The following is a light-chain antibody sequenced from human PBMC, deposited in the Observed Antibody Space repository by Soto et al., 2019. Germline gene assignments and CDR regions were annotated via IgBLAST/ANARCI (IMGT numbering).Light chain of an antibody. CDR3: QKYNSYSQT. Sequence: DSQRTQSPSTLSGSVGAKVTISCRASQTISSWLAWYQQKPGKAPKLLIYKASTLKSGVPSRFSGSGSGTEFTLTISSLQPDDFATYYGQKYNSYSQTVGQGTKVDIK. V-gene: IGKV1-5*03. J-gene: IGKJ1*01. CDR1: QTISSW. CDR2: KAS.